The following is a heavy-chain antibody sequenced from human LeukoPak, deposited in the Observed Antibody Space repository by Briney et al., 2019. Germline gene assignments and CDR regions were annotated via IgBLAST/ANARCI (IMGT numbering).Heavy chain of an antibody. D-gene: IGHD2-15*01. V-gene: IGHV3-30*18. J-gene: IGHJ4*02. CDR3: AKDWGCSGGSCYSVDYFDY. CDR1: GFTFSSYG. Sequence: PGGSLRLSCAASGFTFSSYGMHWVRPAPGKGLEWVAVISYDGSNKYYADSVKGRFTISRDNSKNTLYLQMNSLRAEDTAVYYCAKDWGCSGGSCYSVDYFDYWGQGTLVTVSS. CDR2: ISYDGSNK.